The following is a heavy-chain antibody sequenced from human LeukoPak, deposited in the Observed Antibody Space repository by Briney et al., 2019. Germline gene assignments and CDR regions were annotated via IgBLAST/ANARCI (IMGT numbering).Heavy chain of an antibody. V-gene: IGHV4-39*07. J-gene: IGHJ6*02. Sequence: SETLSLTCTISGGSIFSSSYHWGWIRQPPGKGLEWIGSIYYSGSTYYNPSLKSRVTIPVDTSKNKFSLKLSSVTAADTAVYYCARDGIAAAGTDGMDVWGQGTTVTVSS. D-gene: IGHD6-13*01. CDR2: IYYSGST. CDR1: GGSIFSSSYH. CDR3: ARDGIAAAGTDGMDV.